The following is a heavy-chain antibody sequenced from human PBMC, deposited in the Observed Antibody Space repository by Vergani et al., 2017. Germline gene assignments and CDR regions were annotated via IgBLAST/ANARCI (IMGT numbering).Heavy chain of an antibody. D-gene: IGHD6-13*01. J-gene: IGHJ4*02. CDR2: IKQDGSEK. Sequence: EVQLVESGGGLVQPGGSLRLSCAASGFPFSSYWMRWVRQAPGKGLEWVANIKQDGSEKYYVDSVKGRFTISRDNAKNSLYLQMNSLRAEDTAVYYCARDSSSWYYWGQGTLVTVSS. CDR3: ARDSSSWYY. V-gene: IGHV3-7*03. CDR1: GFPFSSYW.